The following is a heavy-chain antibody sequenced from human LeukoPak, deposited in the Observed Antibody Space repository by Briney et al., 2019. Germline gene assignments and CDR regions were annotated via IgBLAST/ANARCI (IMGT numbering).Heavy chain of an antibody. D-gene: IGHD3-10*01. V-gene: IGHV1-8*01. CDR2: MNPISGNT. CDR3: ARAITMVRGVITALYDY. Sequence: ASVKVSCKASGYTFTSYDINWVRQATGQGLEWMGWMNPISGNTGYAQKIQGRVTMTRNTSISTDYMELSSLRSEHTAVYYCARAITMVRGVITALYDYWGQGTLVTVSS. CDR1: GYTFTSYD. J-gene: IGHJ4*02.